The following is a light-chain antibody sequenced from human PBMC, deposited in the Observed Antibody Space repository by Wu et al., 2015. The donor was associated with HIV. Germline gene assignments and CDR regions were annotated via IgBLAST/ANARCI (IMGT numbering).Light chain of an antibody. CDR2: GAS. V-gene: IGKV3D-15*01. J-gene: IGKJ1*01. Sequence: EIVMTQSPATLSVSPGERATLSCRASQSVSSYLAWYQQKPGQAPRLLIYGASTRATGIPFRFSGSGSGTEFTLTISSMQSEDFAVYYCQQYYNWPKTFGQGTKVGNQT. CDR3: QQYYNWPKT. CDR1: QSVSSY.